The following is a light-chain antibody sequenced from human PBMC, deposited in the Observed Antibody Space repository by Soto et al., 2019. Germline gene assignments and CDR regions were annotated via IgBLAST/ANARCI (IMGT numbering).Light chain of an antibody. CDR1: QSVSNNY. CDR2: GAS. CDR3: QQYGSSPIT. J-gene: IGKJ5*01. V-gene: IGKV3-20*01. Sequence: EIVLTQSPGTLSLSPGGRATLSFRASQSVSNNYLAWYQQKPGQAPRLLIYGASSRATGIPDRFSGSGSGTDFTLTISRLEPEDFAVYYCQQYGSSPITFGQGTRLEIK.